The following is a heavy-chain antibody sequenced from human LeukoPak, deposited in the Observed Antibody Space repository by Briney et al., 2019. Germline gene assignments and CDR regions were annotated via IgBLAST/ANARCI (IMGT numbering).Heavy chain of an antibody. CDR3: ARRAAATRAFDI. Sequence: SETLSLTCTVSDDSISGYYYIWIRQPPGKGLEWIAYIYPSGSTKYNPSLKSPVTVLVDTSKNQLSLRLSSVTAADTAVYYCARRAAATRAFDIWGQGTTVTVSS. D-gene: IGHD6-25*01. V-gene: IGHV4-4*09. CDR2: IYPSGST. J-gene: IGHJ3*02. CDR1: DDSISGYY.